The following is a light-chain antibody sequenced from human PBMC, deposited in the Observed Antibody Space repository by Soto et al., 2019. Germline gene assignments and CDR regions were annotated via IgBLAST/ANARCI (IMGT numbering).Light chain of an antibody. J-gene: IGKJ2*01. V-gene: IGKV1-5*03. CDR1: QSISNW. CDR3: QQYNSYPYT. Sequence: DIQMTQSPSTLSASVGDRVTITCRASQSISNWLAWYQQKPGKAPKLLMYKASSLESGVPSTFSGSGSGTEFTLTISSLQPDDFATYYCQQYNSYPYTFGQGTKVEIK. CDR2: KAS.